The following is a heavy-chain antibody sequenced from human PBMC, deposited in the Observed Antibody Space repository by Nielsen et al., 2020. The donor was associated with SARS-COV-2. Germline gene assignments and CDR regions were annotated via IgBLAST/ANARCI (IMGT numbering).Heavy chain of an antibody. V-gene: IGHV3-7*01. CDR1: GFTFSDYY. Sequence: GGSLRLSCAASGFTFSDYYMNWIRQAPGRGLEWVANIRRDSGARFYVDSVKARFTISRDNAKNSLYLQMNSLRAEDTAVYYCVRDTGAWDFDYWGQGTLITVSS. CDR2: IRRDSGAR. D-gene: IGHD1-26*01. J-gene: IGHJ4*02. CDR3: VRDTGAWDFDY.